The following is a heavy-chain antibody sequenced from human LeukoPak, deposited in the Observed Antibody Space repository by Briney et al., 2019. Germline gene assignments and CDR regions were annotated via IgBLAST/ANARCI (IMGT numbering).Heavy chain of an antibody. J-gene: IGHJ4*02. CDR2: IWFDGSNI. Sequence: GGSLRLSCAASGFNFSSYGMHWVRQAPGKGLEWVTSIWFDGSNIHYADSVKGRVIISRDNSKSALYLQMNSLRAEDTAIYYCARTPYSSSWTLGYWGQGTLVTVSS. CDR1: GFNFSSYG. D-gene: IGHD6-13*01. V-gene: IGHV3-33*01. CDR3: ARTPYSSSWTLGY.